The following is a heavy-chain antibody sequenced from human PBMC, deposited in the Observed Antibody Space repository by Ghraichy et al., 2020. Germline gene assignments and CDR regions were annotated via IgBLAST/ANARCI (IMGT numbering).Heavy chain of an antibody. D-gene: IGHD2-2*01. V-gene: IGHV4-59*01. CDR2: IYYSGST. CDR3: ASGGTSSAIPGDYYYYGMDV. CDR1: GDSISNYY. Sequence: SETLSLTCTVSGDSISNYYWSWIRQPPGKGLEWIGCIYYSGSTKYNPSLQSRVTISVDTSKNQFSLKLSSVTAADTAVYYCASGGTSSAIPGDYYYYGMDVWAQGTTVTVSS. J-gene: IGHJ6*02.